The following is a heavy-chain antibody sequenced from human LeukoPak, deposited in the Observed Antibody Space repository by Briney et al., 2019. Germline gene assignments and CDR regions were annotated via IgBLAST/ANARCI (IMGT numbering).Heavy chain of an antibody. V-gene: IGHV3-30*18. CDR2: ISYDGSNK. CDR1: GFTFSSYG. D-gene: IGHD4-17*01. CDR3: AKQYGDYSYYFDY. Sequence: GRSLRLSCAASGFTFSSYGMHWVRQAPGKGLEWVAVISYDGSNKYYADSVKGRFTISRDNSKNTLYLQMNSLRAEDTAVYYCAKQYGDYSYYFDYWGQGTLVTVSS. J-gene: IGHJ4*02.